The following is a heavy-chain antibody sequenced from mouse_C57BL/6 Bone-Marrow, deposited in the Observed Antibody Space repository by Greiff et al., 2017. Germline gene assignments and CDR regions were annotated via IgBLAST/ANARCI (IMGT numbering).Heavy chain of an antibody. V-gene: IGHV5-6*01. Sequence: VQLKESGGDLVKPGGSLKLSCAASGFTFSSYGMSWVRQTPDKRLEWVATISSGGSYTYYPDSVRGRFTISIDNAKTTLSLQRSSLTSEDTAMYYSAKHTVDYGGQGTTLTVSS. CDR2: ISSGGSYT. CDR3: AKHTVDY. CDR1: GFTFSSYG. J-gene: IGHJ2*01.